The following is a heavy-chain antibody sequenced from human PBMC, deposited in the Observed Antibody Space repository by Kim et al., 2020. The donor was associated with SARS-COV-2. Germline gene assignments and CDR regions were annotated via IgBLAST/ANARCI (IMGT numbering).Heavy chain of an antibody. J-gene: IGHJ6*02. Sequence: GGSLRLSCAASGFTFSSYEMNWVRQAPGKGLEWVSYISSSGSTIYYADSVKGRFTISRDNAKNSLYLQMNSLRAEDTAVYYCARDLYGGSYYSPYYYYGMDVWGQGTTVTVSS. CDR1: GFTFSSYE. D-gene: IGHD1-26*01. CDR2: ISSSGSTI. CDR3: ARDLYGGSYYSPYYYYGMDV. V-gene: IGHV3-48*03.